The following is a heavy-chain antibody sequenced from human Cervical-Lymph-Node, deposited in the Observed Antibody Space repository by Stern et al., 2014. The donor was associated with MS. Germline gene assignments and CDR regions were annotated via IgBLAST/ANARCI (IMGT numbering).Heavy chain of an antibody. D-gene: IGHD4-11*01. J-gene: IGHJ4*02. Sequence: VQLLESGGGVVQPGMSLKLSCAGSGFTFTNFAMHWVRQAPGQGLEWVAVMSYDGSEKYYADSVAGRFTISRDISKNTVYLQMNSLTTEDTAVYFCAKLRLPPDDSSNYDYWGQGTLVTVSS. CDR1: GFTFTNFA. CDR2: MSYDGSEK. V-gene: IGHV3-30*18. CDR3: AKLRLPPDDSSNYDY.